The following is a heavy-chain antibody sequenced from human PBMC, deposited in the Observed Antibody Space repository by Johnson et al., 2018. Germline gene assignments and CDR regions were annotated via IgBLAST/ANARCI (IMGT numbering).Heavy chain of an antibody. D-gene: IGHD3-3*01. CDR1: GFTFSDHH. CDR3: AKAPVGWLGEGAEYFQH. J-gene: IGHJ1*01. CDR2: ISSSGRDT. Sequence: QVQLVESGGGLVKPGGSLRLSCVVSGFTFSDHHMNWIRQAPGKGLECVSYISSSGRDTHYADSVRGRLTISRDNAKNTLYLQMNSLRAEDTALYYCAKAPVGWLGEGAEYFQHWGQGTLVTVSS. V-gene: IGHV3-11*01.